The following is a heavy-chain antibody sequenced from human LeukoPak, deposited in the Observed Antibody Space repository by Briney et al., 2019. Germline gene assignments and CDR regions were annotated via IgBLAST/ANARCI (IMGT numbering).Heavy chain of an antibody. Sequence: SETLSLTCAVYGGSFSGYYWSWIRQPPGKGLEWIGEINHSGSTNYNPSLKSRVTISVDTSKNQFSLKLSSVTAADTAVYYCARGRLMVVTADNYYGMDVWGQGTTVTVSS. D-gene: IGHD2-21*02. CDR1: GGSFSGYY. V-gene: IGHV4-34*01. CDR2: INHSGST. J-gene: IGHJ6*02. CDR3: ARGRLMVVTADNYYGMDV.